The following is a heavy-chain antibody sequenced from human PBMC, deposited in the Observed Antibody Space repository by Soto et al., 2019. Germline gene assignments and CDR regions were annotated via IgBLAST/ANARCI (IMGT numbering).Heavy chain of an antibody. V-gene: IGHV4-30-4*01. J-gene: IGHJ3*02. CDR2: IYNSGST. Sequence: SETLSLTCTVSGGSISSGDYYWNWIRQPPGKGLEWIGFIYNSGSTYYNPSLKSRVTISVDTSKNQFSLKLTSVTAADTAVYYCARNDYDYVWESPGGDAFDIWGQGTLVTVS. CDR1: GGSISSGDYY. D-gene: IGHD3-16*01. CDR3: ARNDYDYVWESPGGDAFDI.